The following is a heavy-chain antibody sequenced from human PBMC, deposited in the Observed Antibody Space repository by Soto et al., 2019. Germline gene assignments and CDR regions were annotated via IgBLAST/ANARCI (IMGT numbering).Heavy chain of an antibody. CDR3: AQALVFTGGDGFDI. J-gene: IGHJ3*02. D-gene: IGHD1-1*01. CDR2: IYYSGNT. Sequence: QVRLQEWGPGLVKPSQTLSLKCSVSGGSITTGGRYWSWIRQLPGKGLEWIGDIYYSGNTYYNASLNSRVTISVEAAKNQFFLKLSSVTAADTAVYYCAQALVFTGGDGFDIWGQGRLVTVSS. V-gene: IGHV4-31*02. CDR1: GGSITTGGRY.